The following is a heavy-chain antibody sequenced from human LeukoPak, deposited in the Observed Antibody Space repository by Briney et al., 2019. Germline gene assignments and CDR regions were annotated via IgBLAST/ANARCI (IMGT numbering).Heavy chain of an antibody. J-gene: IGHJ4*02. CDR3: AKVLGVNYFDS. V-gene: IGHV3-23*01. CDR1: GFTFSSYW. Sequence: GGSLRLSCAASGFTFSSYWMHWVRQAPGKGLEWVSTIGNRGGTPYYADSVKGRFTISRDNSKNTLFLQMNSLRAEDTAVYYCAKVLGVNYFDSWGQGTLVTVSS. D-gene: IGHD1-26*01. CDR2: IGNRGGTP.